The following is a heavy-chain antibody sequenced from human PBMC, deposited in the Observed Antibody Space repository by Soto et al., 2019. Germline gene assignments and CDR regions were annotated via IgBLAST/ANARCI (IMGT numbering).Heavy chain of an antibody. CDR1: GFILSSYW. D-gene: IGHD2-2*02. V-gene: IGHV3-74*03. CDR3: ARELPTTIRGGYYYSYGMDV. CDR2: LHSDGSTT. Sequence: LRLSCAASGFILSSYWMHWVRQVPGKGLVWVSRLHSDGSTTTYADSVKGRFTISRDNAKNTLYLQMNSLRAEDTAVYYCARELPTTIRGGYYYSYGMDVWGQGTTVTV. J-gene: IGHJ6*02.